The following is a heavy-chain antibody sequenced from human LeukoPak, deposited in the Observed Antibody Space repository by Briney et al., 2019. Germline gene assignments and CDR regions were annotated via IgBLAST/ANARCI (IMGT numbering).Heavy chain of an antibody. J-gene: IGHJ4*02. D-gene: IGHD3-22*01. CDR3: ARQYFDRTGYYYFDY. V-gene: IGHV4-39*01. CDR1: GDAITGSSYY. Sequence: SETLSLTCTVSGDAITGSSYYWGWIRQSPGEGLDWIGSMYYSGNTYSNPSLESRVTMSADRSKNQFSLKLNSVSLADTAVYYCARQYFDRTGYYYFDYWGQGTLVIVSS. CDR2: MYYSGNT.